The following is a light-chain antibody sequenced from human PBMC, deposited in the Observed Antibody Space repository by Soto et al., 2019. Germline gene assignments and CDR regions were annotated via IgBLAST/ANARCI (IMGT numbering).Light chain of an antibody. CDR3: QQYGTPLFT. CDR1: QSVTNNF. CDR2: GAS. Sequence: IVLTQSPGTLSLSPGERATLSCGASQSVTNNFLAWYQQKPGQAPRLLIYGASSRATVVPGRFSGSGSGTDFTLTISRLEPGDFAVYYCQQYGTPLFTFGPGTKVDIK. J-gene: IGKJ3*01. V-gene: IGKV3-20*01.